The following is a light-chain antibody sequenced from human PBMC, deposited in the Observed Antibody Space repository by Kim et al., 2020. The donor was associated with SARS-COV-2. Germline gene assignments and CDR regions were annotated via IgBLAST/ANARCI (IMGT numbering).Light chain of an antibody. CDR2: GAS. V-gene: IGKV3-20*01. Sequence: EIVLTQSPGTLSLSPGERATLSCRASQSVNTYLVWYQQKPGQAPRLLIYGASSRATGIPDRFSGSGSGTDFTLTISRLEPEDFALYYCQQHGSSPWTFGQGTKVDI. CDR1: QSVNTY. CDR3: QQHGSSPWT. J-gene: IGKJ1*01.